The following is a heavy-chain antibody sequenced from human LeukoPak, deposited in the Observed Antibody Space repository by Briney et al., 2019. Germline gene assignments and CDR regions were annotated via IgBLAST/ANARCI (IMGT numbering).Heavy chain of an antibody. Sequence: GGSLRLSCAASGFTFTNYGMSWVRQAPGKGLEWVSVIYSGGSTYYADSVKGRFTISRDNSKNTLYLQMNSLRAEDTAVYYCAIPGAYYYYYMDVWGKGTTVTISS. CDR3: AIPGAYYYYYMDV. V-gene: IGHV3-66*04. CDR2: IYSGGST. CDR1: GFTFTNYG. J-gene: IGHJ6*03.